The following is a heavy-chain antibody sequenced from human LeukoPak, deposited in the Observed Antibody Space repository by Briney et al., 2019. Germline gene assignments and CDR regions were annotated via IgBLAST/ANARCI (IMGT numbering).Heavy chain of an antibody. D-gene: IGHD5-18*01. CDR3: MRDKDTAMVIDY. CDR2: IYSSGST. Sequence: RPSETLFLTCSVSGASISSGSNYWGWIRQPPGKTLEWIGSIYSSGSTYYNPSLKSRVIILIDTPKNHFSLPLNSLTAADTAVYYCMRDKDTAMVIDYWGQGTLVSVS. V-gene: IGHV4-39*07. J-gene: IGHJ4*02. CDR1: GASISSGSNY.